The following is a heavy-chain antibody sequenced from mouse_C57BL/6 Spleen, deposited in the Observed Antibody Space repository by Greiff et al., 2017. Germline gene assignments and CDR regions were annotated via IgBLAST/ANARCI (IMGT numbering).Heavy chain of an antibody. CDR2: IYPGDGDT. J-gene: IGHJ1*03. V-gene: IGHV1-82*01. CDR1: GYAFSSSW. CDR3: ARWGSSYGYFDV. Sequence: QVQLQQSGPELVKPGASVKISCKASGYAFSSSWMNWVKQRPGKGLEWIGRIYPGDGDTNYNGKFKGKATLTADKSSSTAYMQLSSLTSEDSAVYVCARWGSSYGYFDVWGTGTTVTVSS. D-gene: IGHD1-1*01.